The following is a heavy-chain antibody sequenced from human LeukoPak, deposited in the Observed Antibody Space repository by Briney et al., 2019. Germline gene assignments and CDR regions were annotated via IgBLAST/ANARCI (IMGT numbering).Heavy chain of an antibody. Sequence: GASVNVSCKASGYTFTSYGINWVRQAPGQGLEWMGWISAYNDNTNYAQKLQGRVTMTTDTSTSTAYMELRSLRSDDTAVYYCARGPTTVTTTDFDYWGQGTLVTVSS. CDR3: ARGPTTVTTTDFDY. D-gene: IGHD4-17*01. CDR2: ISAYNDNT. J-gene: IGHJ4*02. CDR1: GYTFTSYG. V-gene: IGHV1-18*01.